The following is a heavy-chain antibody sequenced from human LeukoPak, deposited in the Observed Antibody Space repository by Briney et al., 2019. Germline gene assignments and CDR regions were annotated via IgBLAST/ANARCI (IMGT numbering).Heavy chain of an antibody. CDR3: ARVSSGYYRFDY. D-gene: IGHD3-22*01. CDR2: INPSGDST. CDR1: GYTFTSYH. V-gene: IGHV1-46*01. Sequence: ASVKVSCKASGYTFTSYHMHWVRQAPGQGLEWMGIINPSGDSTSYAQKFQGRVTMTRDTSTSTVYMELSSLRSEDTAVYYCARVSSGYYRFDYWGQGTLVTVSS. J-gene: IGHJ4*02.